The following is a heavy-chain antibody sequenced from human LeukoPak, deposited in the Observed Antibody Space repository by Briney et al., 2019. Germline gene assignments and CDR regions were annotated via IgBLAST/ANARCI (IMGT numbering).Heavy chain of an antibody. J-gene: IGHJ5*02. Sequence: GGSLRLSCAASGFTFSSYGMHWVRQAPGKGLEWVSSIDASGGSTYYADSVKGRFTISRDNSKNTFYLQMNTLRVDDTAVYYCAKGSGSGWYGWFAPWGQGTLVTVSS. V-gene: IGHV3-23*01. CDR2: IDASGGST. CDR1: GFTFSSYG. D-gene: IGHD6-19*01. CDR3: AKGSGSGWYGWFAP.